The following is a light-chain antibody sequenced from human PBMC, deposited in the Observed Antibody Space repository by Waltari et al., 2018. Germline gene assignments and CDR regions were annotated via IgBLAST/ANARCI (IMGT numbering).Light chain of an antibody. CDR2: SNN. CDR1: CSNIGASA. Sequence: QSVLTQPPSRSGTPGPKVTISCSGSCSNIGASAFNWYQNLPGTAPKLLLYSNNQRHSGVPDRFAGSKSGTSASLAISGLHSEDEALDSCATWDVRLTGWVFGGGTKLTVL. V-gene: IGLV1-44*01. J-gene: IGLJ3*02. CDR3: ATWDVRLTGWV.